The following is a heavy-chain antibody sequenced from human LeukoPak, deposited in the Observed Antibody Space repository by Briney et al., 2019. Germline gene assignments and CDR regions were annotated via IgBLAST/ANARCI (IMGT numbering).Heavy chain of an antibody. V-gene: IGHV3-23*01. J-gene: IGHJ6*01. Sequence: GGSLRLSCAVSGFRLSSYAMHWVRHAPGRGREWVTAIRIGGGNTEYTDSVTGRLTISRHNSKNTLYLQMNSLRAEDTAVYYFSKSWVKSIYDYYGMDVWGQGTTVTVSS. CDR2: IRIGGGNT. CDR1: GFRLSSYA. CDR3: SKSWVKSIYDYYGMDV. D-gene: IGHD6-6*01.